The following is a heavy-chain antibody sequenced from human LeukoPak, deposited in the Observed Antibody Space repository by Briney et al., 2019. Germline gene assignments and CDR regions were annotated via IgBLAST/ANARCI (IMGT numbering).Heavy chain of an antibody. V-gene: IGHV3-30*02. Sequence: GGSLRLSCTTSGFIFSNYGMHWVRQAPGKGLEWVAFIRHDGSNKYYADSVKGRCTISRDNSKKTVYLQMNSLRAEDTAVYYCARDLIAAAPDNYYYYYYMDVWGKGTTVTVSS. CDR1: GFIFSNYG. D-gene: IGHD6-13*01. CDR2: IRHDGSNK. CDR3: ARDLIAAAPDNYYYYYYMDV. J-gene: IGHJ6*03.